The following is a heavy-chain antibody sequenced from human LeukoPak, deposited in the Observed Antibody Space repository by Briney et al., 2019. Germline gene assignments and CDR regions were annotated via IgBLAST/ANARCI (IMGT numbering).Heavy chain of an antibody. D-gene: IGHD6-6*01. J-gene: IGHJ6*03. CDR3: ARDGAARPGYYMDV. CDR1: NGSISSSSYY. CDR2: VYYCGSS. V-gene: IGHV4-39*07. Sequence: SETLSLTCTVSNGSISSSSYYWGWLRQPPGEGLEWIVSVYYCGSSHYNPSLKSRVTISVDTSKNQFSLRLSSVTAADTAVYYCARDGAARPGYYMDVWGKGTTVTVSS.